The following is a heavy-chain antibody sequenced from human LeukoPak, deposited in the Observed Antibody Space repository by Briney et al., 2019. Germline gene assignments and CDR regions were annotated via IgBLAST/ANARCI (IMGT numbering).Heavy chain of an antibody. V-gene: IGHV3-30-3*01. J-gene: IGHJ4*02. CDR2: ISYDGSNR. CDR1: GFSFSGYA. CDR3: ARGADHGDY. D-gene: IGHD2-8*01. Sequence: GGSLRLSCAASGFSFSGYAMNWVRQAPGKGLEWVELISYDGSNRYYADSVRGRFTISRDNSMNTVSMQMSSLRPDDTATYYCARGADHGDYWGQGTLVTVSS.